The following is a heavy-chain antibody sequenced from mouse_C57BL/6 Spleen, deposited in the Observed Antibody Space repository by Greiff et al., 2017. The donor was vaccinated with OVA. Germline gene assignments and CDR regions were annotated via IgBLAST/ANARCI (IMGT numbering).Heavy chain of an antibody. Sequence: VKLVESGAELVKPGASVKISCKASGYAFSSYWMNWVKQRPGKGLEWIGQIYPGDGDTNYNGKFKGKATLTADKSSSTAYMQLSSLTSEDSAVYFCAREGVVYAMDYGGQGTSVTVSS. D-gene: IGHD1-1*02. CDR1: GYAFSSYW. CDR2: IYPGDGDT. J-gene: IGHJ4*01. V-gene: IGHV1-80*01. CDR3: AREGVVYAMDY.